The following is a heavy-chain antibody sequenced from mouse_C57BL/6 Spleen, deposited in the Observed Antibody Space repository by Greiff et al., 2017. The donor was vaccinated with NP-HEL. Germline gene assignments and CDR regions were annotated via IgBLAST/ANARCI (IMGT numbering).Heavy chain of an antibody. Sequence: QVQLQQPGAELVRPGTSVKLSCKASGYTFTSYWMHWVKQRPGQGLEWIGVIDPSDSYTNYNQKFKGKATFTVDTSSSTAYMQLSSLTSEDSAVYYCASNHYAMDYWGQGTSVTVSS. J-gene: IGHJ4*01. CDR2: IDPSDSYT. CDR3: ASNHYAMDY. V-gene: IGHV1-59*01. CDR1: GYTFTSYW.